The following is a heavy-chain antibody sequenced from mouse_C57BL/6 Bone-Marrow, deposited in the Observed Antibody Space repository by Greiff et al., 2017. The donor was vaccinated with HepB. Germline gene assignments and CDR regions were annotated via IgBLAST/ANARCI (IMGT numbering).Heavy chain of an antibody. CDR2: IDPETGGT. V-gene: IGHV1-15*01. Sequence: VQLQQSGAELVRPGASVTLSCKASGYTFTDYEMHWVKQTPVHGLEWIGAIDPETGGTAYNQKFKGKAILTADKSSSTAYMELRSLTSEDSAVYYCTRPHYYGSRYYFDYWGQVTTLTVSS. CDR3: TRPHYYGSRYYFDY. D-gene: IGHD1-1*01. CDR1: GYTFTDYE. J-gene: IGHJ2*01.